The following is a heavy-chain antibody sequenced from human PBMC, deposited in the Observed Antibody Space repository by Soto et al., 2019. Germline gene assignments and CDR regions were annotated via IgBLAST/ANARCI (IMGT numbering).Heavy chain of an antibody. CDR1: GGAIRNSIYY. D-gene: IGHD6-19*01. CDR2: IYYDGSV. V-gene: IGHV4-39*01. Sequence: SETLSLTCTVSGGAIRNSIYYWGWIRQPPGKGLEWIGTIYYDGSVAYSPSLKSRVTLSVGTSRNHFSVKINSVTAADTAVYFCARHRIAVAGPLGYWVQGTLVTVSS. J-gene: IGHJ4*02. CDR3: ARHRIAVAGPLGY.